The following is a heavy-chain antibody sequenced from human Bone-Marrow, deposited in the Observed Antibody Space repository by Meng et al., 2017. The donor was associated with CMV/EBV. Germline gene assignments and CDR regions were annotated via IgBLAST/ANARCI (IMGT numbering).Heavy chain of an antibody. J-gene: IGHJ6*02. Sequence: GGSLRLSCATSGFTFSSFAINWVRQAPGKGLEWVSTISSADGTYKFFAESVRGRFTISRDNAKKSVYLQMNSLRAEDTAVYYCAREIGNYDYYSGMDVWGQGTTVTVSS. CDR2: ISSADGTYK. CDR3: AREIGNYDYYSGMDV. V-gene: IGHV3-21*01. CDR1: GFTFSSFA. D-gene: IGHD4-23*01.